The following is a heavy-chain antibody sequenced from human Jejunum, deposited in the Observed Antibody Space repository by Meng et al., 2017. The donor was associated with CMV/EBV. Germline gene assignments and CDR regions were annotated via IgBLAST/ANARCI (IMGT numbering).Heavy chain of an antibody. V-gene: IGHV3-30*02. CDR3: AKSVQDSSSGWYDYYYGMDV. J-gene: IGHJ6*02. D-gene: IGHD6-19*01. Sequence: YGMHWVRQAPGKGLELVAFIRFDGGKKYYADSVKGRFTISRDDSKNTLHLQMNSLKPEDTGDYYCAKSVQDSSSGWYDYYYGMDVWGQGTTVTVSS. CDR2: IRFDGGKK. CDR1: YG.